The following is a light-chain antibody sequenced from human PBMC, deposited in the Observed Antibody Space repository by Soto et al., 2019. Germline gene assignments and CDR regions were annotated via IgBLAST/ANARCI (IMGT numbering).Light chain of an antibody. Sequence: DIQMTQSPSTLSASVGDRVTITCRASQSITNRLAWYQQKPGKAPQVLIFDASNLESGVPSRFSGSGSGTEFSLTITSLQPDDFATYYCQQVKSYPRTFGGGTRWIT. J-gene: IGKJ4*01. CDR3: QQVKSYPRT. CDR1: QSITNR. V-gene: IGKV1-5*01. CDR2: DAS.